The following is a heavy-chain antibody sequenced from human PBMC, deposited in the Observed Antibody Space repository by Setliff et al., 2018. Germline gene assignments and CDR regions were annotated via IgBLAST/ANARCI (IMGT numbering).Heavy chain of an antibody. D-gene: IGHD6-19*01. V-gene: IGHV5-51*01. J-gene: IGHJ4*02. CDR1: GYSFITYW. CDR3: ARRTGFAVAGFDH. Sequence: GESLKISCTGSGYSFITYWIGWVRQMPGKGLEWMGIIYPGDSDTRYSPSFQGQVTISADKSITTAYLQWSSLKASDTAIDYGARRTGFAVAGFDHWGQGTLVTVSS. CDR2: IYPGDSDT.